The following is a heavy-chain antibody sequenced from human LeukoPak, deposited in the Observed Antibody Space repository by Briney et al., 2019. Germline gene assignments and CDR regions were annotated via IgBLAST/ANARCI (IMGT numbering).Heavy chain of an antibody. CDR3: ARVRYSDYYDSSGSFDY. CDR1: GFDVSTNY. J-gene: IGHJ4*02. V-gene: IGHV3-53*01. D-gene: IGHD3-22*01. Sequence: PGGSLRLSCAASGFDVSTNYMSWVRQAPGKGLEWVSIIYSGGDTFYADSVKDRFTISRDSAKNTLFLQMNSLRAEDTAVYYCARVRYSDYYDSSGSFDYWGQRTLVTVSS. CDR2: IYSGGDT.